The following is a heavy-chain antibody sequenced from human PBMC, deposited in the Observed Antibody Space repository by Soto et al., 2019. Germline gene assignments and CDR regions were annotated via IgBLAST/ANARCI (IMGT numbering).Heavy chain of an antibody. Sequence: QVQLVQSGAEVKRPGASVTVSCRSSGDTFNDYYIHWVRQAPGQGLEWMGWINTNGGVTKYAQKFQGWVSMTMDTSIRTVYMQLSRLRSDDTAVYYCARESGGATATLDYYYFYMDVWGTGTTVTVSS. CDR1: GDTFNDYY. CDR2: INTNGGVT. V-gene: IGHV1-2*04. J-gene: IGHJ6*03. CDR3: ARESGGATATLDYYYFYMDV. D-gene: IGHD5-12*01.